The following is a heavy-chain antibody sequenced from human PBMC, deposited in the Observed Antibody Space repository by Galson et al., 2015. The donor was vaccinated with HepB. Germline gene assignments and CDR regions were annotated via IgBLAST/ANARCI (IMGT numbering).Heavy chain of an antibody. CDR1: GFTFSNAW. V-gene: IGHV3-15*01. CDR3: TTDLPLTTVTTPGLFDY. J-gene: IGHJ4*02. CDR2: IKSKTDGGTT. D-gene: IGHD4-17*01. Sequence: SLRLSCAASGFTFSNAWMSWVRQAPGKGLEWVGRIKSKTDGGTTDYAAPVKGRFTISRDDSKNTLYLQMNSLKTEDTAVYYCTTDLPLTTVTTPGLFDYWGQGTLVTVSS.